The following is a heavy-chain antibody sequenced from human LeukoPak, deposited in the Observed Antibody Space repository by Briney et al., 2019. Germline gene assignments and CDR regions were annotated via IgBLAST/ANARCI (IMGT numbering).Heavy chain of an antibody. CDR1: GFILSSYA. CDR3: ARAPATNEWRCMDY. V-gene: IGHV3-23*01. J-gene: IGHJ4*02. Sequence: GGSLRLSCAASGFILSSYAMSWVRQAPGKGLEWVSAISATGYATYYADSVKGRFTISTDNSKGTVYLQMNSLRAEDTAVYYCARAPATNEWRCMDYWGQGTLVTVSS. D-gene: IGHD2-8*02. CDR2: ISATGYAT.